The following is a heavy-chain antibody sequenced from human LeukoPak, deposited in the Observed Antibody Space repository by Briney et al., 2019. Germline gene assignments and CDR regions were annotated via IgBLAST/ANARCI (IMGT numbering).Heavy chain of an antibody. D-gene: IGHD3-3*01. Sequence: PGNSLGLFCGASQLTLRDFGVHWVRHAPGKGLEYVAVIPYDGTIQYYGDSVKGRFTISRDNTNHTVYLQMNSLRVEDTAVYFCAKDSRNYDYWSGHWDYYYGMDVWGQGTTVAVSS. J-gene: IGHJ6*02. V-gene: IGHV3-30*18. CDR2: IPYDGTIQ. CDR1: QLTLRDFG. CDR3: AKDSRNYDYWSGHWDYYYGMDV.